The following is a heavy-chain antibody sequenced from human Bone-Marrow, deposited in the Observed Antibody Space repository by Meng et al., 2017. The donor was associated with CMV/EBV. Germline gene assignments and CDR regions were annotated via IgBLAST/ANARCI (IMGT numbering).Heavy chain of an antibody. J-gene: IGHJ4*02. CDR2: ISSSSSYI. D-gene: IGHD2-8*01. Sequence: GESLKISCVASGFTFSSYSMNWVRQAPGKGLEWFSSISSSSSYIYYADSVKGRFTISRDNAKNSLYLQMSSLRAEDTAVYYCARAQVYYFDSWGQGTLVTVSS. CDR1: GFTFSSYS. V-gene: IGHV3-21*01. CDR3: ARAQVYYFDS.